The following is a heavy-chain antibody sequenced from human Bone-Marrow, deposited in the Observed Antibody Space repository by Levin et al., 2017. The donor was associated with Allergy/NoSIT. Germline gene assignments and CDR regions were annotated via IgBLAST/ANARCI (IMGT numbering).Heavy chain of an antibody. CDR3: ARADFADYYGVDS. V-gene: IGHV7-4-1*01. Sequence: GASVKVSCTASGYTFTMYSINWVRQAPGQGLEWMGWIHTNTGNPMYAQGFTGRFVFSFDASVKTAYLHISGLKAEDTAVYYCARADFADYYGVDSWGQGTQVTVSS. CDR1: GYTFTMYS. CDR2: IHTNTGNP. D-gene: IGHD4-17*01. J-gene: IGHJ5*01.